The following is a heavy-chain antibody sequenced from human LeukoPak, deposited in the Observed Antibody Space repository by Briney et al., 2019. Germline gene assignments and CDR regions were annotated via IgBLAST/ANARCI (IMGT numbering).Heavy chain of an antibody. D-gene: IGHD3-22*01. V-gene: IGHV3-23*01. CDR1: RFTFNSYA. CDR2: IGDSNGIA. CDR3: AKDPTKYYYDSSGYSDY. Sequence: GGSLRLSRAASRFTFNSYAMSWVRQAPGKGLEWVSVIGDSNGIAFYVGSVKGRFTISRDNSKDTLYLQMNSLRAEDTAVYYCAKDPTKYYYDSSGYSDYWGQGTLVTVSS. J-gene: IGHJ4*02.